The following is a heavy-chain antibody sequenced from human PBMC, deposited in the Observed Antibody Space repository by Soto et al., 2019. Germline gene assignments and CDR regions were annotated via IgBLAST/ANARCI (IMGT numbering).Heavy chain of an antibody. V-gene: IGHV4-30-4*01. Sequence: KPSERLSLTCTVSGDSISSADYYWSWIRQTPGKGLEWIGHIFYSGTTYYNPSLKSRLTISVDTSKNHFSLRLTSVTAADTAVYYCARDLWVEPELYYYGMDVWGQGTTVTVSS. CDR2: IFYSGTT. CDR3: ARDLWVEPELYYYGMDV. CDR1: GDSISSADYY. D-gene: IGHD1-1*01. J-gene: IGHJ6*02.